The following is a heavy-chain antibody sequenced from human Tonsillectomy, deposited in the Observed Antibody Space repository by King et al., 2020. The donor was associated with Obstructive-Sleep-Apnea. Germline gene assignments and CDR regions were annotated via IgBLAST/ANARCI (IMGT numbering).Heavy chain of an antibody. CDR1: GFTFSNYW. J-gene: IGHJ4*02. CDR3: AGDRLGSFGVVIPH. Sequence: VQLVESGGGLVQPGGSLRLSCAAYGFTFSNYWMSWVRQAPGKGLEGVANINQDGSERYYVDSVRGRFTISRDNSKNSLYLQMNSLRAEDTAVYYCAGDRLGSFGVVIPHWGQGTLVTVSS. D-gene: IGHD3-3*01. CDR2: INQDGSER. V-gene: IGHV3-7*03.